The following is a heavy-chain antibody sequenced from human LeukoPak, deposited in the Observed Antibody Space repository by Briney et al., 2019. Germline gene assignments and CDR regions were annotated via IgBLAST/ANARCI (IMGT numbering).Heavy chain of an antibody. CDR3: ATQSATSGSYYDYFDY. CDR2: INPSGGST. Sequence: ASVKVSCKASGYTFTSYYMHWVRQAPGQGLEWMGIINPSGGSTSYAQKFQGRVTMTRDTSTSTVYMELSSLRSEDTAVYYCATQSATSGSYYDYFDYWGQGTLVTVSS. D-gene: IGHD1-26*01. V-gene: IGHV1-46*01. J-gene: IGHJ4*02. CDR1: GYTFTSYY.